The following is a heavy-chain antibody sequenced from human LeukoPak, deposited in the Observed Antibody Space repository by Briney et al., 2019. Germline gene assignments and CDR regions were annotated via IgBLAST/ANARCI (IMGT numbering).Heavy chain of an antibody. CDR3: ATLYCTNGVCSDFDY. CDR1: GYNFISYW. D-gene: IGHD2-8*01. CDR2: IDPSDSYT. Sequence: GESLRISCKGSGYNFISYWISWVRQMPGKGLEWMGKIDPSDSYTNYSPSFQGHVTISADKSNSTAYLQWSSLKASDTAMYYCATLYCTNGVCSDFDYWGQGTLVTVSS. V-gene: IGHV5-10-1*01. J-gene: IGHJ4*02.